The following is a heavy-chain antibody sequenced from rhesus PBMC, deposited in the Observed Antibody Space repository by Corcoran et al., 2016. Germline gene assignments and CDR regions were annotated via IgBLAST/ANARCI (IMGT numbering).Heavy chain of an antibody. CDR3: AKDRIQWVQLYYGLDS. Sequence: EVQLVESGGGVVQPGGSLRLSCAASGCSFDDYAMHWVRQAPGKGLEWCSSISWDGGSTGYADSVTVRFTISRDNAKNALYLQMDRLRAEDTALYYCAKDRIQWVQLYYGLDSWGQGVVVTVSS. V-gene: IGHV3-201*01. D-gene: IGHD5-24*01. J-gene: IGHJ6*01. CDR2: ISWDGGST. CDR1: GCSFDDYA.